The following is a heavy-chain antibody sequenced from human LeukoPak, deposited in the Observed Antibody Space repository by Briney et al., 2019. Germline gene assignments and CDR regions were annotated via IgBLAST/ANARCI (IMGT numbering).Heavy chain of an antibody. Sequence: GGSLRLSCAASGFTFRTYWMHWVRQAPGKGLVWVSRTNKDGSITNYADSVKGRFTISRDNAKDTLYLQMNGLRAEDTAVYHRIRELGGRSGYWGQGTLVTVSS. J-gene: IGHJ4*02. CDR3: IRELGGRSGY. CDR1: GFTFRTYW. CDR2: TNKDGSIT. D-gene: IGHD1-26*01. V-gene: IGHV3-74*01.